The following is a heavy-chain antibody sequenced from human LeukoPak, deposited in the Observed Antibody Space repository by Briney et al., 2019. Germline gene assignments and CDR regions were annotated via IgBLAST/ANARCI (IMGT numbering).Heavy chain of an antibody. CDR1: GYTFTGYY. J-gene: IGHJ4*02. D-gene: IGHD2-2*01. V-gene: IGHV1-69*13. CDR3: ATDRESGGYQLLWY. CDR2: IIPVFGTT. Sequence: ASVKVSCKASGYTFTGYYMHWVRQAPGQGLEWMGGIIPVFGTTKYAQRFQGRVTITADESTSTAYMELSSLRSEDTAVYYCATDRESGGYQLLWYWGQGTLVIVSS.